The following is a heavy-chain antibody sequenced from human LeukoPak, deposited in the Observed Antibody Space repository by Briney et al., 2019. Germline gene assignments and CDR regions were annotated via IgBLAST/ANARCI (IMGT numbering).Heavy chain of an antibody. CDR1: GGTFSSYA. Sequence: GASVKVSCKASGGTFSSYAISWVRQAPGQGLEWMGGIIPIFGTANYAQKFQGRVTITTDESTSTAYMELSSLRSEDTAVYYCASSAGDLSLVVYWGQGTLVTVSA. J-gene: IGHJ4*02. CDR2: IIPIFGTA. CDR3: ASSAGDLSLVVY. V-gene: IGHV1-69*05. D-gene: IGHD2-15*01.